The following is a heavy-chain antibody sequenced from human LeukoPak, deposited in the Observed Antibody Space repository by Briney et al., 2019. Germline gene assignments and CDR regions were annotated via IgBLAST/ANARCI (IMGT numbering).Heavy chain of an antibody. CDR1: GFTFSSYA. Sequence: GGSLRLSCAASGFTFSSYAMHWVRQAPGKGLEWVAVISYDGSNKYYADSVKGRFTISRDSSKNTLYLQMNSLRAEDTAVYYCARGLSWATVTFYYYYGMDVWGQGTTVTVSS. D-gene: IGHD4-17*01. V-gene: IGHV3-30-3*01. CDR2: ISYDGSNK. CDR3: ARGLSWATVTFYYYYGMDV. J-gene: IGHJ6*02.